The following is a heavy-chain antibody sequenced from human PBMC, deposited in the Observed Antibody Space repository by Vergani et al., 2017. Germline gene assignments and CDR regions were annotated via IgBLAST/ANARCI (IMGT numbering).Heavy chain of an antibody. Sequence: EVQLVESGGGLVQPGGSLRLSCAASGFTFSNYAMTWVRQAPGKGLEWVSAIRGSGESVYYADSVEGRFTISRDNSKNTLYLQMNSLTAEDTAIYYCAKALGTSYYFDLWGRGTLVTVSS. V-gene: IGHV3-23*04. J-gene: IGHJ2*01. CDR1: GFTFSNYA. D-gene: IGHD1-26*01. CDR3: AKALGTSYYFDL. CDR2: IRGSGESV.